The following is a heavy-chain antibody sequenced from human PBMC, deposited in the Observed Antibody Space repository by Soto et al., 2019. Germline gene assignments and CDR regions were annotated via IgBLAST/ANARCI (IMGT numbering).Heavy chain of an antibody. V-gene: IGHV1-46*01. CDR1: GYTFTSYY. D-gene: IGHD1-26*01. J-gene: IGHJ3*02. Sequence: ASVKVSCKASGYTFTSYYMNWVRQAPGQGLEWMGIINPNSGSTTYAQKFQGRVTMTRDTSTRTVNMELNSLTSEDTAVYYCAREVGSHAFDIWGQGTKVTVSS. CDR2: INPNSGST. CDR3: AREVGSHAFDI.